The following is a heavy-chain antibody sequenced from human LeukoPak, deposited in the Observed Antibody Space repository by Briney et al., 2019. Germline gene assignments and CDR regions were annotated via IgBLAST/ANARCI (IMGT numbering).Heavy chain of an antibody. D-gene: IGHD3-22*01. CDR3: ASVGYYYGSSGYRF. Sequence: ASVKVSCKASGYTFTGYYMHWVRQAPGQGLEWMGRINPNSGGTNYAQKFQGRVTMTRDTSISTAYMELSRLRSDDTAVYYCASVGYYYGSSGYRFWGQGTLVTVSS. CDR1: GYTFTGYY. V-gene: IGHV1-2*06. J-gene: IGHJ4*02. CDR2: INPNSGGT.